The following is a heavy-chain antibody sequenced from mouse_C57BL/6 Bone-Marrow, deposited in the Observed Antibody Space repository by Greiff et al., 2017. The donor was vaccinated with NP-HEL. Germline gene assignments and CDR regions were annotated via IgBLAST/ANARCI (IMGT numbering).Heavy chain of an antibody. V-gene: IGHV1-42*01. D-gene: IGHD1-1*01. CDR2: INPSTGGT. Sequence: VQLQQSGPELVKPGASVKISCKASGYSFTGYYMNWVKQSPDKSLEWIGEINPSTGGTTYNQKFKAKATLTVDKSSSTAYMQLKSLTSEDSAVYYCARGGNRSSYSPLYFDYWGQGTTLTVSS. CDR3: ARGGNRSSYSPLYFDY. CDR1: GYSFTGYY. J-gene: IGHJ2*01.